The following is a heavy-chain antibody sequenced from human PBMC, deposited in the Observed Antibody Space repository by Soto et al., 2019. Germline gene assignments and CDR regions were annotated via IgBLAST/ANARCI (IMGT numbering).Heavy chain of an antibody. CDR2: INAGGGNT. J-gene: IGHJ4*02. Sequence: QPGGSLRLSCVASRFSFNTFAMSWVRQAPGKGLEWVSRINAGGGNTYYADSVKGRFTVSRDNSKNTLHLQMDTLSAEDTAIYSCAKDSYNAVWPGYYYHLDCWDQGTRSTASS. CDR3: AKDSYNAVWPGYYYHLDC. V-gene: IGHV3-23*01. CDR1: RFSFNTFA. D-gene: IGHD3-3*01.